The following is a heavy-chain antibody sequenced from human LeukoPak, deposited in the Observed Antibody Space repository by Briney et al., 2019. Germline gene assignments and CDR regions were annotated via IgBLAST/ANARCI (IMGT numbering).Heavy chain of an antibody. CDR3: ARGYCSSTSCYAFDP. V-gene: IGHV4-4*07. CDR2: IYTTEST. CDR1: GGSTSSDY. D-gene: IGHD2-2*01. J-gene: IGHJ5*02. Sequence: SETLSLTCTVPGGSTSSDYWSWIRQPAEKGLEWIGRIYTTESTNYTPSLKSRVTISLDKSKNQFSLKLNSVTAADTAVYYCARGYCSSTSCYAFDPWGQGTLVTVSS.